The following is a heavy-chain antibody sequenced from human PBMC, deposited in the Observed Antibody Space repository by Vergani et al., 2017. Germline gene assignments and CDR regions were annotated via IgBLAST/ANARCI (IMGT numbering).Heavy chain of an antibody. D-gene: IGHD4-17*01. CDR2: ISYDGSNK. Sequence: QVQLVESGGGVVQPGRSLRLSCAASGFTFSTYGMHWVRQAPGKGLEWVAVISYDGSNKYYADSVKGRFTISRDNSKNTLYVQMNSLRAEDTAVNYCAKDGGYGDSYFDLWGRGTLVTVSS. CDR3: AKDGGYGDSYFDL. CDR1: GFTFSTYG. J-gene: IGHJ2*01. V-gene: IGHV3-30*18.